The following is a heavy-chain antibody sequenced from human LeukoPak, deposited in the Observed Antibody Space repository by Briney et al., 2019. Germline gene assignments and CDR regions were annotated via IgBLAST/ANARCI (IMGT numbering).Heavy chain of an antibody. V-gene: IGHV1-2*02. CDR3: ARGDHYDVLTGFQTPSHLSDY. CDR2: INPNSGGT. Sequence: ASVKVSCKASGYTFTGYYVHWVRQAPGQGLEWMGWINPNSGGTNYAQKFQGRVTMTRDTSISTAYMELSRLRSDDTAVYYCARGDHYDVLTGFQTPSHLSDYWGQGTLVTLSS. D-gene: IGHD3-9*01. J-gene: IGHJ4*02. CDR1: GYTFTGYY.